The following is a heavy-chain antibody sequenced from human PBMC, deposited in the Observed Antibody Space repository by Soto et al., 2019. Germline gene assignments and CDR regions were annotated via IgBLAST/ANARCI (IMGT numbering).Heavy chain of an antibody. V-gene: IGHV1-8*01. CDR1: GYTFSSHD. CDR3: ARVSSIAARRSFDS. Sequence: QVQLVQSGAEVKKPGASVKVSCKASGYTFSSHDINWVRQATGQGLEWRGWLNPHRGSTAYTHKFQGRVTMTWDASINTAYLELSSLRSADTAMYYCARVSSIAARRSFDSWGQGTLVSVSS. CDR2: LNPHRGST. J-gene: IGHJ4*02. D-gene: IGHD6-6*01.